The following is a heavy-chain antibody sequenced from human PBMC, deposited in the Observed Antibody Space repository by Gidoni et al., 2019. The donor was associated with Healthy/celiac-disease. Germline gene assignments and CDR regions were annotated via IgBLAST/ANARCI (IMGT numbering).Heavy chain of an antibody. J-gene: IGHJ6*03. V-gene: IGHV3-73*02. CDR3: TSSKNPPYYYYYMDV. D-gene: IGHD2-2*01. CDR1: GFTFSGSA. CDR2: IRSKANSYAT. Sequence: EVQLVESGGGLVQPGGSLKLSCAASGFTFSGSAMHWVRQASGKGLEWVGRIRSKANSYATAYAASVKGRFTISRDDSKNTAYLQMNSLKTEDTAVYYCTSSKNPPYYYYYMDVWGKGTTVTVSS.